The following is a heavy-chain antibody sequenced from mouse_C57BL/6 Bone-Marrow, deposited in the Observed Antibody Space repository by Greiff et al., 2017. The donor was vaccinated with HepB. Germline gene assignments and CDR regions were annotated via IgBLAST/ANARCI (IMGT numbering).Heavy chain of an antibody. J-gene: IGHJ3*01. CDR3: ARDYYGSFTWFAY. V-gene: IGHV1-26*01. CDR2: INPNNGGT. CDR1: GYTFTDYY. Sequence: VQLQQSGPELVKPGASVKISCKASGYTFTDYYMNWVKQSHGKSLEWIGDINPNNGGTSYNQKFKGKATLTVDKSSSTAYMELRSLTSEDSAVYYCARDYYGSFTWFAYWGQGTLVTVSA. D-gene: IGHD1-1*01.